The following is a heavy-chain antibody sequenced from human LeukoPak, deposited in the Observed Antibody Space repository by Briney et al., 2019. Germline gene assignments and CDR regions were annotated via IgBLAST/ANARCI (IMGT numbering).Heavy chain of an antibody. V-gene: IGHV4-4*07. D-gene: IGHD5-12*01. CDR1: GGSISSYY. J-gene: IGHJ4*02. CDR3: ARGDTVATGLYDY. CDR2: IYTTGGT. Sequence: SETLALTCTVSGGSISSYYWSWIRQPAGKGLEWIGRIYTTGGTNYNPSLKSRVTISIDKSKNQFSLKLSSVTAADTAVYYCARGDTVATGLYDYWGQGTLVTVSS.